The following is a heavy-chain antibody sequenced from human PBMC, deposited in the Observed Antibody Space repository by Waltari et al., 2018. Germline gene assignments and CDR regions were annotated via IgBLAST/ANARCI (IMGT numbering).Heavy chain of an antibody. Sequence: EVQLVESGGGLVQPGGSLRLSCAASGFAFSSYWMHWVRQHSEKGLVWVARINTDGRSPTYADSGKGRFTSSRDNAKNTLFLQMNSLRAEDTGVYYCVRDRTNAYCGSDCSPYWGQGTLVTVSS. CDR1: GFAFSSYW. V-gene: IGHV3-74*01. J-gene: IGHJ4*02. CDR3: VRDRTNAYCGSDCSPY. CDR2: INTDGRSP. D-gene: IGHD2-21*02.